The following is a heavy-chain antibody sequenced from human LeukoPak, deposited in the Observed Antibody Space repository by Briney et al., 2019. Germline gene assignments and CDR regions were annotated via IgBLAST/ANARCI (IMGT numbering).Heavy chain of an antibody. Sequence: SETLSLTCTVSGGSISSYYWSWIRQPPGKGLEWVGYFYYSGSTNYNPSLKSRVTISVDTSKNQFSLKLSSVTAADTAVYYCARGGRYYDSSGYYGGWDQGTMVTVSS. CDR2: FYYSGST. CDR3: ARGGRYYDSSGYYGG. D-gene: IGHD3-22*01. J-gene: IGHJ3*01. CDR1: GGSISSYY. V-gene: IGHV4-59*08.